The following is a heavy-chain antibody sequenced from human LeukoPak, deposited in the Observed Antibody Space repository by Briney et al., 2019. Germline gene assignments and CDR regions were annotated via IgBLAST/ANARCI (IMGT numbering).Heavy chain of an antibody. Sequence: GGSLRLSCAASGFTFSSYAMSWVRQAPGKGLEWVSAISGSGGSTYYADSVKGRFTISRDNSKNTLYLQMNSLRAEDTAVYYRAKDMFHEYSYCTIDYWGQGTLVTVST. D-gene: IGHD5-18*01. V-gene: IGHV3-23*01. CDR2: ISGSGGST. J-gene: IGHJ4*02. CDR3: AKDMFHEYSYCTIDY. CDR1: GFTFSSYA.